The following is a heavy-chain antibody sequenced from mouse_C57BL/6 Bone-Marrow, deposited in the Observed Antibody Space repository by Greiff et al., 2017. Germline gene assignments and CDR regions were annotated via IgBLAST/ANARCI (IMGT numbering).Heavy chain of an antibody. CDR3: ARRGYSNYPYYFDY. CDR2: ISSGGSYT. J-gene: IGHJ2*01. CDR1: GFTFSSYG. Sequence: EVKLHESGGDLVKPGGSLKLSCAASGFTFSSYGMSWVRQTPDKRLEWVATISSGGSYTYYPDSVKGRFTISRDNAKNTLYLQMSSLKSEDTAMYYCARRGYSNYPYYFDYWGQGTTLTVSS. V-gene: IGHV5-6*02. D-gene: IGHD2-5*01.